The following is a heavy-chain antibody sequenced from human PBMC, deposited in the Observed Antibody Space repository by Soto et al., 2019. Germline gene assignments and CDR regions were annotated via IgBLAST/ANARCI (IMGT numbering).Heavy chain of an antibody. J-gene: IGHJ5*02. D-gene: IGHD6-13*01. CDR1: CGSFICYY. Sequence: SETLSLTCAFYCGSFICYYWSWIRQPPGKGLEWIGEINHSGSTNYNPSLKSRVTISVDTSKNQFSLKLSSVTAADTAVYYCARGFHQLLVSGIAAELNWFDPWGQGTLVTVSS. V-gene: IGHV4-34*01. CDR3: ARGFHQLLVSGIAAELNWFDP. CDR2: INHSGST.